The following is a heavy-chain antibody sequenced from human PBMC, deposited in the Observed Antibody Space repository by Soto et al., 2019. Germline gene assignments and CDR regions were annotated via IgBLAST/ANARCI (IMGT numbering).Heavy chain of an antibody. D-gene: IGHD3-10*01. Sequence: GGSLRLSCAASGFTYTRYSMNWVRQAPGKGLEWVSSISSTTNYIYYGDSMRGRFTISRDNAKNSLYLEMNSLRAEDTAVYYCAREFEDLTSNSDSWGQETLLTVSA. CDR1: GFTYTRYS. V-gene: IGHV3-21*06. CDR2: ISSTTNYI. J-gene: IGHJ4*02. CDR3: AREFEDLTSNSDS.